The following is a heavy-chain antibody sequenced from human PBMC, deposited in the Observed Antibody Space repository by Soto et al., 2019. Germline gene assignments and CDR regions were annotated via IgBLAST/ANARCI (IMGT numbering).Heavy chain of an antibody. CDR3: AELGSGYEFDY. J-gene: IGHJ4*02. Sequence: AVKVSCKASGGTFSSYAISWVRQAPGQGLEWMGGIIPIFGTANYAQKFQGRVTITADESTSTAYMELSSLRSEDTAVYYCAELGSGYEFDYWGQGTLVTVSS. V-gene: IGHV1-69*13. D-gene: IGHD5-12*01. CDR2: IIPIFGTA. CDR1: GGTFSSYA.